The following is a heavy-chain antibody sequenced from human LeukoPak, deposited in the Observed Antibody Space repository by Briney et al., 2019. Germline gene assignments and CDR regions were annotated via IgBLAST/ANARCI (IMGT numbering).Heavy chain of an antibody. CDR2: INHSGST. J-gene: IGHJ4*02. V-gene: IGHV4-34*01. CDR1: GGSFSGYY. Sequence: SETLSLTCAVYGGSFSGYYWSWIRQPPGKGLEWIGEINHSGSTNYNPSLKSRVTISVDTSKNQFSLKLSSVTAADTAVYYCASGYTSTWYLVLAYWGQGTLVTVSS. D-gene: IGHD6-13*01. CDR3: ASGYTSTWYLVLAY.